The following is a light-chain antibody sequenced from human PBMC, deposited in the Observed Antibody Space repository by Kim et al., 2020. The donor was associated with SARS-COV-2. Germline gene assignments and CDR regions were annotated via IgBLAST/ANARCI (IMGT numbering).Light chain of an antibody. CDR3: QQSYSGLT. V-gene: IGKV1-39*01. CDR1: QSISSY. Sequence: DIQMTQSPSSLSASVGDRVTITCRASQSISSYLNWYHQKPGKAPKLLIYAASSLQSGVPSRFSGSGSGTDFTLTISSLQPEDFATYYCQQSYSGLTFGGGTKVDIK. CDR2: AAS. J-gene: IGKJ4*01.